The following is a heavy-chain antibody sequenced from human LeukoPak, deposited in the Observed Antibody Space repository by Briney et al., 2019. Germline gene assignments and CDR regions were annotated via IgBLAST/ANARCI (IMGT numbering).Heavy chain of an antibody. CDR3: AREYCSSTSCYEYYYSMDV. V-gene: IGHV1-18*01. Sequence: GASVKVSCKASGYTFTSYGISWVRQAPGQGLEWMGWISAYNGNTNYAQKLQGRVTMTTDTSTSTAYMELRSLRSDDTAVYYCAREYCSSTSCYEYYYSMDVWGQGTTVTVSS. CDR1: GYTFTSYG. D-gene: IGHD2-2*01. J-gene: IGHJ6*02. CDR2: ISAYNGNT.